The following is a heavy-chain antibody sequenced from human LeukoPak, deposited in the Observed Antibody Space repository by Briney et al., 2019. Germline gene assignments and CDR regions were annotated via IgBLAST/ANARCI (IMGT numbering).Heavy chain of an antibody. D-gene: IGHD3-3*01. CDR3: ARESGRFRFDS. CDR1: GFTFNKWW. Sequence: GGSLRLSCAASGFTFNKWWMNWVRQAPGKGLEWVANIKEDSSDKNYVDSMKGRFTISRDNAKNSLYLQMNSLTDEDTAVYYCARESGRFRFDSWGQGTLVTVSS. CDR2: IKEDSSDK. J-gene: IGHJ5*01. V-gene: IGHV3-7*01.